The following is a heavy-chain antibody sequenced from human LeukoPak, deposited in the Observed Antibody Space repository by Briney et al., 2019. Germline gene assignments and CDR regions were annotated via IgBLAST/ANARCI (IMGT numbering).Heavy chain of an antibody. Sequence: ASVKVSCKTSGYTFTDYGMHWVRQAPGQRLEWMGWISAYNGNTDYAQKLQGRVTMTTDTSTSTAYMELRSLRSDDTAMYYCARVRIAVAGTDFDFWGQGTLVTVSS. J-gene: IGHJ4*02. CDR3: ARVRIAVAGTDFDF. CDR1: GYTFTDYG. D-gene: IGHD6-19*01. CDR2: ISAYNGNT. V-gene: IGHV1-18*01.